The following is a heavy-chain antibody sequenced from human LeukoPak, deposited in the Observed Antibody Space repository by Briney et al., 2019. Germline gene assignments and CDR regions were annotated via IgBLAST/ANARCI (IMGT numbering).Heavy chain of an antibody. V-gene: IGHV3-21*01. Sequence: PGGSLRLSCAASGFTFSSYSMNWVRQAPGKGLEWVSSISSSSSYIYYADSVKGRFTISRDNAKNSVYLQMNSLRAEDTAVYYCARDYCSSTSCARLDAFDIWGQGTLVTVSS. D-gene: IGHD2-2*01. J-gene: IGHJ3*02. CDR3: ARDYCSSTSCARLDAFDI. CDR2: ISSSSSYI. CDR1: GFTFSSYS.